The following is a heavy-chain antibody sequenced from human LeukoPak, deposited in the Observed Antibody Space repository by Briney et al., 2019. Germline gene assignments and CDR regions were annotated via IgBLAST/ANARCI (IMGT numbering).Heavy chain of an antibody. Sequence: SGPTLVKPTQTLTLTCAFSGFSLSTSGMGVGWIRQPPGKVLEWLALIYWDDDKRYSPSLKSRLTITKDTSKNQVVLTMTNMDPVDTATYYCAHSVSLDFNYWYFDLWGRGTLVTVSS. CDR3: AHSVSLDFNYWYFDL. CDR2: IYWDDDK. CDR1: GFSLSTSGMG. V-gene: IGHV2-5*02. J-gene: IGHJ2*01. D-gene: IGHD1-1*01.